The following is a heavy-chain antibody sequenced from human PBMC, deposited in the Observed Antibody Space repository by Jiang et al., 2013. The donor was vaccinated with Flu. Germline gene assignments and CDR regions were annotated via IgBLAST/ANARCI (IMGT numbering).Heavy chain of an antibody. V-gene: IGHV3-23*01. Sequence: QLLESGGGLVQPGGSLRLSCAASGFTFRNYATSWVRQAPGKGLEWVSSISGNDGTTYYADSVKGRFTISRDNSKNTLYLQMNSLRAEDTAVYYCAKDSGRGYCSGGNCYFDAFDIWGQGTMVTVSS. CDR3: AKDSGRGYCSGGNCYFDAFDI. D-gene: IGHD2-15*01. J-gene: IGHJ3*02. CDR1: GFTFRNYA. CDR2: ISGNDGTT.